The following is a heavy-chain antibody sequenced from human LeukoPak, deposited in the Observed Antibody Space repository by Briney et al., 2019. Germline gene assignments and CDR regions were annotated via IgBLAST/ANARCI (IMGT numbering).Heavy chain of an antibody. CDR1: GFTFSIYA. J-gene: IGHJ4*02. D-gene: IGHD5-24*01. Sequence: GGSLRLSCAASGFTFSIYAMHWVRQAPGKGLEYVSAINNNGGSTYYANSVKGRFTVSRDNSKNTLYLQMDSLRTEDMAVYYCARDLMGAGDYWGQGTLVTVSS. CDR2: INNNGGST. CDR3: ARDLMGAGDY. V-gene: IGHV3-64*01.